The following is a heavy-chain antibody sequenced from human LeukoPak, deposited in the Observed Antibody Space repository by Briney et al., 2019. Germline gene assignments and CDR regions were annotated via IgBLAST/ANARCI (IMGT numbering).Heavy chain of an antibody. D-gene: IGHD6-13*01. J-gene: IGHJ4*02. CDR3: AKEPDGYSSSWYTIDY. V-gene: IGHV3-30*02. Sequence: GGSLRLSCAASGFTFSSYGMHWVRQAPGKGLEWVAFIRYDGSNKYYADSVKGRFTISRDNSKNTLYLQMNSLRAEDTAVYYCAKEPDGYSSSWYTIDYWGQGTLVTVSS. CDR2: IRYDGSNK. CDR1: GFTFSSYG.